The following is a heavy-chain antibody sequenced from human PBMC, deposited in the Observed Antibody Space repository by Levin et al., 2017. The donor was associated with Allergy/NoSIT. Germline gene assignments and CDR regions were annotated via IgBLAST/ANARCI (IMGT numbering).Heavy chain of an antibody. Sequence: SETLSLTCTVSRGSISRGAYSWSWIRQHPGKGLEWIGYIYYTGTTYYNASLKSRVTISRDTSKNQFSLKLTSVTAADTAVYYCARDAGYGVDYWGQGTLVIVSS. CDR3: ARDAGYGVDY. D-gene: IGHD4-17*01. V-gene: IGHV4-31*03. J-gene: IGHJ4*02. CDR1: RGSISRGAYS. CDR2: IYYTGTT.